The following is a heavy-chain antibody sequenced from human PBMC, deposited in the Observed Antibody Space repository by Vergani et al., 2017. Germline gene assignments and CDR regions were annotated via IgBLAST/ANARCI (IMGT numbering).Heavy chain of an antibody. Sequence: QLQLQESGPGLVKPSETLSLTCTVSGGSISSSSYYWGWIRQPPGKGLEWIGSIYYSGSTYYNPSLKSRVTISVDTSKNQFSLKLSSVTAADTAVYYCAKEASANYLSYYFDYWGQGTLVTVSS. CDR2: IYYSGST. D-gene: IGHD4/OR15-4a*01. CDR1: GGSISSSSYY. CDR3: AKEASANYLSYYFDY. J-gene: IGHJ4*02. V-gene: IGHV4-39*07.